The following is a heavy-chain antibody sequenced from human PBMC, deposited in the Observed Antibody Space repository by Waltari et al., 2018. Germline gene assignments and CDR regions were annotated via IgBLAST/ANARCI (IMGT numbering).Heavy chain of an antibody. V-gene: IGHV4-39*02. CDR3: ARPGSSSPYYWFNP. Sequence: QLQLQESGPGVVEPSGTLSLTCTVSGGAISGSGYYWGWLRQPPGKGLEWIASIYHDGTSYYTPSLKSRVTISVDTFKNNFSLKLTSVTAADTVIYYCARPGSSSPYYWFNPWGRGILVTVSS. CDR2: IYHDGTS. CDR1: GGAISGSGYY. D-gene: IGHD3-10*01. J-gene: IGHJ5*02.